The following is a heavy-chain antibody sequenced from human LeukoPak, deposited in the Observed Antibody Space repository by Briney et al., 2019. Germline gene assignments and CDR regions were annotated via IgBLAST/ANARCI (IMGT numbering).Heavy chain of an antibody. CDR2: ISYDGSNK. D-gene: IGHD3-3*01. J-gene: IGHJ4*02. V-gene: IGHV3-30*18. CDR1: GFTFSSYG. Sequence: GGSLRLSCAASGFTFSSYGMHWVRQAPGKGLEWVAVISYDGSNKYYADSVKGRFTISRDNSKNTLYLQMNSLRAEVTAVYYCAKAPGYDFWSGYREYYFDYWGQGTLVTVSS. CDR3: AKAPGYDFWSGYREYYFDY.